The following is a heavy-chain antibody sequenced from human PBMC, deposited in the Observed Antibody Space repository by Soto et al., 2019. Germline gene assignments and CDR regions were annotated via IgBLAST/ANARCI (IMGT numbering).Heavy chain of an antibody. V-gene: IGHV4-31*04. CDR2: TYYSGAT. CDR1: GGSISGGRYS. D-gene: IGHD6-6*01. CDR3: ARQGYSSSSNIGY. J-gene: IGHJ4*02. Sequence: QVRLQESGPGLVRPSQTLSLTCTVPGGSISGGRYSWIWIRQRPGEGLGWLGYTYYSGATYYTPSLKSRVTISVDTSKDQFTLKVDSVTAADTAVYFCARQGYSSSSNIGYWGQGTLVTVSS.